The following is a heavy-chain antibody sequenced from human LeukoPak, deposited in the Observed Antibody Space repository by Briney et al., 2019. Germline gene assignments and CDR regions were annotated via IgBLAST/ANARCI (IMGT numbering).Heavy chain of an antibody. D-gene: IGHD6-13*01. V-gene: IGHV4-59*01. CDR3: ARDAAADYFDY. CDR1: GGSFSGYY. Sequence: SETLSLTCAVYGGSFSGYYWSWIRQPPGKGLEWIGYIYYSGSTNYNPSLKSRVSISVDTSKNQFSLKLSSVTAADTAVYYCARDAAADYFDYWGQGTLVTVSS. J-gene: IGHJ4*02. CDR2: IYYSGST.